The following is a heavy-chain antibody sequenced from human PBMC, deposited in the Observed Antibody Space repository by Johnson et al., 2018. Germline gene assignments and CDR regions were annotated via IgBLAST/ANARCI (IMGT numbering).Heavy chain of an antibody. V-gene: IGHV3-15*07. J-gene: IGHJ4*02. CDR1: GFTFSNAW. D-gene: IGHD5-24*01. CDR2: IKTKSDGATK. CDR3: TTLTPTPVRHNFFDY. Sequence: VQLQESGGDLVKPGGSLRLSCAASGFTFSNAWMNWVRQAPGKGLEWVGRIKTKSDGATKDYAAPVQGRFAISSDDSRNTLFLQMSSLEIEDTAVYYCTTLTPTPVRHNFFDYWGQGTLVTVSS.